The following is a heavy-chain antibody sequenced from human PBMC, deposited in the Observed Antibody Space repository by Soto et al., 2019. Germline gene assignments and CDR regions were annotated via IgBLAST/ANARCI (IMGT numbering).Heavy chain of an antibody. V-gene: IGHV4-31*03. CDR1: GGSISSGGYY. CDR2: NYYSGIT. Sequence: QVQLQESGPGLVKPSQTLSLTCTVSGGSISSGGYYWTWICQHPGKGLEWIGYNYYSGITYYNPSLKSRVTISLDTSKNQFSLKLSSVTAADTAVYYCARGSSLAGLYYGMDVWGQGTTVTVSS. CDR3: ARGSSLAGLYYGMDV. D-gene: IGHD6-6*01. J-gene: IGHJ6*02.